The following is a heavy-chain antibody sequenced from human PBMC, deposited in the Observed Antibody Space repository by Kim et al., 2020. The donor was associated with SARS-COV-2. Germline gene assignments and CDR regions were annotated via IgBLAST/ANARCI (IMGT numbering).Heavy chain of an antibody. V-gene: IGHV4-59*01. D-gene: IGHD3-22*01. J-gene: IGHJ4*02. CDR1: GGSISSYY. CDR3: AGGVLYYDSSGYPWTFVY. Sequence: SETLSLTCTVSGGSISSYYWSWIRQPPGKGLEWIGYIYYSGSTNYNPSLKSRVTISVDTSKNQFSLKLSSVTAADTAVYYCAGGVLYYDSSGYPWTFVYWGQGTLVTLSP. CDR2: IYYSGST.